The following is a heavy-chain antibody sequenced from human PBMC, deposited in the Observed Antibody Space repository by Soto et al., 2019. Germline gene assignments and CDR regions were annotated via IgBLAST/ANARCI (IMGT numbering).Heavy chain of an antibody. J-gene: IGHJ5*02. V-gene: IGHV3-23*01. CDR2: ITGNGGYT. CDR3: AKCSASNICIPTGFDP. D-gene: IGHD2-15*01. CDR1: GFTFSNYS. Sequence: ESLSVSYEVCGFTFSNYSMAGARQAPGKGLESVPSITGNGGYTYYALSVKGRFTISRDNPKNTLYAQMNSLTAEDTATYFCAKCSASNICIPTGFDPWGQGTLVTVSS.